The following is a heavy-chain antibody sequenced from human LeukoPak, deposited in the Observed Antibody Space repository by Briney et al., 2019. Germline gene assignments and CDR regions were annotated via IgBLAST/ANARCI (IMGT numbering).Heavy chain of an antibody. V-gene: IGHV3-23*01. Sequence: PGGSLRLSCAASGFTFSSYAMTWVRQASGKGLEWVSSISGGGDNTHYADSVKGRFNISRDNSENTLYLQMNSLRAEDTAIYYCAKRGHVKEHSPMTFDYWGQGTLVTVSS. CDR1: GFTFSSYA. CDR3: AKRGHVKEHSPMTFDY. J-gene: IGHJ4*02. D-gene: IGHD2/OR15-2a*01. CDR2: ISGGGDNT.